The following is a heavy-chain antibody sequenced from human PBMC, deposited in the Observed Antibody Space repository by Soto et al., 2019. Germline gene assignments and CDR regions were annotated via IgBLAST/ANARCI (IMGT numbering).Heavy chain of an antibody. Sequence: GGSLRLSCAASGFTFSSYAMSWVRQAPGKGLEWVSAISGSGGSTYYADSVKGRFTISRDNSKDTLYLQVNSLRAEDTAVYYCVKGRNWASGSDYRGQGTLVTVSS. CDR2: ISGSGGST. CDR1: GFTFSSYA. V-gene: IGHV3-23*01. J-gene: IGHJ4*02. CDR3: VKGRNWASGSDY. D-gene: IGHD7-27*01.